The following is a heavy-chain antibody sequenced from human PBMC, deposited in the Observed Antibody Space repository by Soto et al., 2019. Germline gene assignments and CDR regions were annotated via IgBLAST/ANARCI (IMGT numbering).Heavy chain of an antibody. Sequence: SETLSLTCTVSGGSISSYYWSWIRQPPGKGLEWIGYIYYSGSTNYNPSLKSRVTISVDTSKNQFSLKLSSVTAADTAVYYCARANLRIAAAAKYYFDYWGQGTLVTVSS. CDR1: GGSISSYY. CDR2: IYYSGST. D-gene: IGHD6-13*01. J-gene: IGHJ4*02. V-gene: IGHV4-59*01. CDR3: ARANLRIAAAAKYYFDY.